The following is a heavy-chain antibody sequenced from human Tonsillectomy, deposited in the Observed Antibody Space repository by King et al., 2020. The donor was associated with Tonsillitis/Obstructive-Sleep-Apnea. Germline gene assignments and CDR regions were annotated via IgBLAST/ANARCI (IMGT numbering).Heavy chain of an antibody. J-gene: IGHJ4*02. Sequence: QLVQSGAEVKKPGSSVKVSCKASGGTFSSYAISWGRQAPGQGLEWMGRIIPILGIANYAQKFQGRVTITADKSTSTAYMELSSLRSEDTAVYYCAGDLTGDKDYWGQGTLVTVSS. CDR2: IIPILGIA. V-gene: IGHV1-69*04. D-gene: IGHD7-27*01. CDR1: GGTFSSYA. CDR3: AGDLTGDKDY.